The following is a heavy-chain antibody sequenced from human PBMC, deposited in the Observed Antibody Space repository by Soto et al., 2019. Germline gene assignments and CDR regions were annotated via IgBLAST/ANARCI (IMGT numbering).Heavy chain of an antibody. V-gene: IGHV3-74*01. CDR3: TATPRNGMGV. CDR2: VSNEGSK. CDR1: GFRVSDYW. J-gene: IGHJ6*02. Sequence: EVQLVESGGGLVQPGGSLRLACAGSGFRVSDYWMHWVRQAPGKGLVWVSRVSNEGSKEYADFVKGRFTLSKDNAKNTLYLEMDSLSVEDTALYYCTATPRNGMGVWGLGTKVTVAS.